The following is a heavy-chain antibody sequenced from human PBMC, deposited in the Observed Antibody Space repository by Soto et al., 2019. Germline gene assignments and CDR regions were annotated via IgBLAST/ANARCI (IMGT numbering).Heavy chain of an antibody. CDR1: GYTFTGYY. CDR3: ARDVSSGHYGMDV. V-gene: IGHV1-2*04. Sequence: QVQLVQSGAEVKKPGASVKVSCKASGYTFTGYYMHWVRQAPGQGLEWMGWINPNSGGTNYAQKFQGWVTMTRDTSIRPAYMELSRLRSDDTAVYYCARDVSSGHYGMDVWGQGTTVTVSS. J-gene: IGHJ6*02. D-gene: IGHD6-19*01. CDR2: INPNSGGT.